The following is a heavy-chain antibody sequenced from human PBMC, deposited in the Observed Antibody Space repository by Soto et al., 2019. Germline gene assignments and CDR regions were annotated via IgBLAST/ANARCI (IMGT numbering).Heavy chain of an antibody. CDR1: GFTFTSSA. J-gene: IGHJ4*02. CDR3: AATYSSSEDYYFDY. Sequence: SVKVSCKASGFTFTSSAVKWVRQARGQRLEWIGWIVVGSGNTNYAQKFQERVTITRDMSTSTAYMELSSLRSEDTAVYYCAATYSSSEDYYFDYWGQGTLVTVSS. CDR2: IVVGSGNT. D-gene: IGHD6-6*01. V-gene: IGHV1-58*01.